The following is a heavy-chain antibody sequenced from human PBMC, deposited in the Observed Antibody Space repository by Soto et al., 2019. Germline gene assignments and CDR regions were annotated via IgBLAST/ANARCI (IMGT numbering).Heavy chain of an antibody. V-gene: IGHV5-51*01. CDR1: GYDFNTNW. D-gene: IGHD3-3*01. CDR2: MYPGDSDT. CDR3: ARLTRDSNQTSCYYAAH. J-gene: IGHJ4*02. Sequence: GESRKISCRGSGYDFNTNWFGWVRQLPGRGLEWVGIMYPGDSDTRYNPSLQGHVTLSVDVTVSTAFLQWRSLETSDTGMYFCARLTRDSNQTSCYYAAHWGQGTRVTVSS.